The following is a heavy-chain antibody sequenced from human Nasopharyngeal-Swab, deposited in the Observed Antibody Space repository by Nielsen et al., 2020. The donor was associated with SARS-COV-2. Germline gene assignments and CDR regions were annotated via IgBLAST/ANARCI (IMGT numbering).Heavy chain of an antibody. CDR1: GLPFMTHY. D-gene: IGHD2-21*02. CDR3: ARESVVTGTDDAPDL. CDR2: LIQDAREQ. V-gene: IGHV3-7*04. J-gene: IGHJ3*01. Sequence: GESLKISCAASGLPFMTHYITWFRQPPGKGLDWFANLIQDAREQFYADSVKGRFTISRDNAKNTVSLQMNSLRREDTAVYYCARESVVTGTDDAPDLWGRGTMVTVSS.